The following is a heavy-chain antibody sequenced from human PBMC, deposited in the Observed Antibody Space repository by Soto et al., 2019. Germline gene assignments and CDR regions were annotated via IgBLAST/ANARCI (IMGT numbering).Heavy chain of an antibody. V-gene: IGHV3-48*03. CDR2: ISSSGSTM. CDR1: GFTFSSYE. Sequence: XASLRLSCAASGFTFSSYEMDWVRQAPGKGLQWVSYISSSGSTMYYADSVKGRFTISRDNAKNSLYLQMNSLRAEDTAVYYCVSQGVNNHYGMDVWGQGTTVTVSS. J-gene: IGHJ6*02. D-gene: IGHD2-21*01. CDR3: VSQGVNNHYGMDV.